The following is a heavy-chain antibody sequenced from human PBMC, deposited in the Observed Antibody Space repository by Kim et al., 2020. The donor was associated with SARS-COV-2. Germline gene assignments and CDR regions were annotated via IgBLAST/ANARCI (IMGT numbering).Heavy chain of an antibody. Sequence: YADSVKGRFTISRDNSKSTLYLQMNSLRVEDTAVYYCARVVGRGGVTIDCWGQGTLVTVSS. D-gene: IGHD1-26*01. CDR3: ARVVGRGGVTIDC. J-gene: IGHJ4*02. V-gene: IGHV3-53*01.